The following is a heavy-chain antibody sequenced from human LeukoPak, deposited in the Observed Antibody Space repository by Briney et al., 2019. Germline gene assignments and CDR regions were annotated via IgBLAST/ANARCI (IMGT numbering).Heavy chain of an antibody. V-gene: IGHV1-3*01. CDR2: INAGNGNT. CDR1: GYTFTSYA. J-gene: IGHJ3*02. CDR3: ARALGVVVPAAIFAFDI. Sequence: GASVSVSCKASGYTFTSYAMHWVRQAPGQRLEWLGWINAGNGNTKYSQKFQGRVTITRDTSASTAYMELSSLRSEDTAVYYCARALGVVVPAAIFAFDIWGQGTMVTVSS. D-gene: IGHD2-2*01.